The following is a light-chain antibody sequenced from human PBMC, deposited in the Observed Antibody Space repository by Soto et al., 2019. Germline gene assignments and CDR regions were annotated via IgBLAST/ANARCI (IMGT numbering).Light chain of an antibody. J-gene: IGLJ2*01. CDR1: SSNIGAGYD. V-gene: IGLV1-40*01. Sequence: QSVLTQPPSVSGAPGQRVTISCTGSSSNIGAGYDVHWYQQLPGTAPKLLIYVNNNRPSGVPDRFSGPNSGTSASLAITGLQAEDEADYYCQSYDSSLSLVVFGGGTKLTVL. CDR2: VNN. CDR3: QSYDSSLSLVV.